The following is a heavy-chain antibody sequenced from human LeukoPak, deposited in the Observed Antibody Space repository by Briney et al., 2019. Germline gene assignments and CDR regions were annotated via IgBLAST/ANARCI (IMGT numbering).Heavy chain of an antibody. CDR2: IGGSGGFIT. CDR3: AKDQEVVAPPDAFDI. D-gene: IGHD2-15*01. V-gene: IGHV3-23*01. J-gene: IGHJ3*02. CDR1: GFTFSSHG. Sequence: GGSLRLSCAASGFTFSSHGMNWVRQAPGKGLEWVSGIGGSGGFITYYADSVKGRFTISRDNSKKSLYLQMNSLRAEDTAVYYCAKDQEVVAPPDAFDIWGQGTMVSVSS.